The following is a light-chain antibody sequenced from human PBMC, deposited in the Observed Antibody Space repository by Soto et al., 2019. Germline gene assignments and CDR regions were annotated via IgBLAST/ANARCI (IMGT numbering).Light chain of an antibody. CDR3: QQYNNWPPIT. V-gene: IGKV3-15*01. J-gene: IGKJ5*01. CDR2: GAS. CDR1: RSINNK. Sequence: EIVMTQSPATLSVSPGERVTLSCRASRSINNKVAWYQQKPGQAPRLLIYGASTRATGISARFSGSGSGTEVTLTISSLQSEDFAVYYCQQYNNWPPITFGQGTRLEIK.